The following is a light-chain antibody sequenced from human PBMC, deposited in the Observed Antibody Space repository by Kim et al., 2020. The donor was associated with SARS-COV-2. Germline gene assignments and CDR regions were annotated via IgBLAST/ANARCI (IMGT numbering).Light chain of an antibody. CDR2: QNN. Sequence: SYELTQPPSVSVSPGQTASITCSGDKLGDKYACWYQQKPGQSPVLVIYQNNKRPSGFPERFSGSNSGNTATLTISGTQAMDEADYYCQAWDTSSVVFGGGTQLTVL. V-gene: IGLV3-1*01. CDR3: QAWDTSSVV. J-gene: IGLJ2*01. CDR1: KLGDKY.